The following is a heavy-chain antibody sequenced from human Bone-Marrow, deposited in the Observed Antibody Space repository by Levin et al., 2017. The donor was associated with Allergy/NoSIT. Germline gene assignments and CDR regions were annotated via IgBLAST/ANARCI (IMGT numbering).Heavy chain of an antibody. CDR2: ITWKSGNM. J-gene: IGHJ4*02. CDR1: GFTFDEYA. CDR3: AKDTYRSSSQGTTSFDY. Sequence: PGGSLRLSCAASGFTFDEYAMHWVRQAPGKGLEWVAGITWKSGNMGYADSVRGRFTISRDNGKNSLYLQMNSLRPDDTAFYYCAKDTYRSSSQGTTSFDYWGQGALVTVSS. V-gene: IGHV3-9*01. D-gene: IGHD6-6*01.